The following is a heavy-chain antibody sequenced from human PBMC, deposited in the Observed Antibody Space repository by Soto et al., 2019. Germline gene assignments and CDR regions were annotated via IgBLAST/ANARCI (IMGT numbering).Heavy chain of an antibody. CDR2: IYWDDDK. Sequence: QITLKESGPTLVKPTQTLTLTCSVSGFSLNTGGLGVGWIRQPPGKALEWLALIYWDDDKRYSPSLRNRLSISMDTANSLVFFTMHNMDPLATATYYCIHSRCGGDCLRSDSSHYYYGLDVWGQGTTVTVSS. V-gene: IGHV2-5*02. CDR3: IHSRCGGDCLRSDSSHYYYGLDV. D-gene: IGHD2-21*02. CDR1: GFSLNTGGLG. J-gene: IGHJ6*02.